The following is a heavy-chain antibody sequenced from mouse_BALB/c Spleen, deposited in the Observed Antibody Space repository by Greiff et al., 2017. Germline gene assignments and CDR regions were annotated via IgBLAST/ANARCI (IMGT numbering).Heavy chain of an antibody. Sequence: VQLKESGPELVKPGASVKMSCKASGYTFTSYVMHWVKQKPGQGLEWIGYINPYNDGTKYNEKFKGKATLTSDKSSSTAYMELSSLTSEDSAVYYCALRLQGIFFDYWGQGTTLTVSS. CDR2: INPYNDGT. CDR3: ALRLQGIFFDY. D-gene: IGHD1-2*01. J-gene: IGHJ2*01. CDR1: GYTFTSYV. V-gene: IGHV1-14*01.